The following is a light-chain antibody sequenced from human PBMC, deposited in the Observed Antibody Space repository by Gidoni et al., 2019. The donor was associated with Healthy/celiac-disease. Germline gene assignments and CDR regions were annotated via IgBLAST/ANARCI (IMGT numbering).Light chain of an antibody. CDR3: QQYNNWPPRAT. J-gene: IGKJ4*01. V-gene: IGKV3-15*01. CDR2: GAS. Sequence: EIVMTQSPATLSVSPGERATLSCRASQSVSSNLAWYQQKPGQAPRLLIYGASTRATGIPARFSGSGSGTEFTLTISSLQSEDFAVYYFQQYNNWPPRATFGGGTKVEIK. CDR1: QSVSSN.